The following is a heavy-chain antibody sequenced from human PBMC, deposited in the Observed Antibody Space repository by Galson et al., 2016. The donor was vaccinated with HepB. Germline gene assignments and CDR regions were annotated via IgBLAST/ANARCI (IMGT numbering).Heavy chain of an antibody. Sequence: SVKVSCKASGYTFSSYGITWVRQAPGQQGLEWMGWISAYTGDTNYAPSLQDRVTMTIDISTTTAYMELRSLRSDDTAVYYCARGAHQLQWESDFWGQGTLVTVSS. D-gene: IGHD1-26*01. J-gene: IGHJ4*02. CDR2: ISAYTGDT. CDR3: ARGAHQLQWESDF. CDR1: GYTFSSYG. V-gene: IGHV1-18*04.